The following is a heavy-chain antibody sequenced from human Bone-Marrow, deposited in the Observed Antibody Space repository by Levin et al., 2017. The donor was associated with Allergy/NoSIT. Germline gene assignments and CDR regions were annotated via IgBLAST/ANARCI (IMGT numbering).Heavy chain of an antibody. Sequence: GESLKISCAASGFTFSSSAMSWVRQAPGKGLEWVSSISAGDASTYYTDSVKGRLTDSRDNSKNTLYLQMNSLRAEDTALYYCAKVRRGLDAFDIWGQGTMVTVSS. CDR2: ISAGDAST. V-gene: IGHV3-23*01. CDR1: GFTFSSSA. CDR3: AKVRRGLDAFDI. J-gene: IGHJ3*02. D-gene: IGHD3/OR15-3a*01.